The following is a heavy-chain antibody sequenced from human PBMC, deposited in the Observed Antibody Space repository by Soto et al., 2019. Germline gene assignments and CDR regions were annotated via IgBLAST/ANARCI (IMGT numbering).Heavy chain of an antibody. J-gene: IGHJ6*02. D-gene: IGHD2-2*03. V-gene: IGHV1-18*01. CDR1: GYTFTSYV. CDR2: ISAYNGNT. CDR3: ARAGYCSSTSCYEYYYGMDG. Sequence: ASVKVSCKASGYTFTSYVISWVRQAPGQGLEWMGWISAYNGNTNYAQKLQGRVTMTTDTSTSTAYMELRSLRSDDTAVYYCARAGYCSSTSCYEYYYGMDGWGQGTTVTVSS.